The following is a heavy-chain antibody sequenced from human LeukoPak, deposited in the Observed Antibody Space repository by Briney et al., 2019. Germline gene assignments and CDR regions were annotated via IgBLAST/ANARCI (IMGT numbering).Heavy chain of an antibody. CDR2: ISGSGGST. J-gene: IGHJ4*02. CDR3: ARYGSGSYFDY. D-gene: IGHD3-10*01. Sequence: GGSLRLSCAASGFTFSSYAMSWVRQAPGKGLEWVSAISGSGGSTYYADSVKGRFTTSRDNSKNTLYLQMNSLRAEDTAVYYCARYGSGSYFDYWGQGTLVTVSS. CDR1: GFTFSSYA. V-gene: IGHV3-23*01.